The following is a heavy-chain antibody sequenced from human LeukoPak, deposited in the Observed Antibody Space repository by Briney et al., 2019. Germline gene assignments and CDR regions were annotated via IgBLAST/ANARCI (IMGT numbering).Heavy chain of an antibody. Sequence: SETLSLTCAVYGGSFSGYYWSWIRQPPGKGLEWIGKINHSGSTNYNPSLKSRVTISVDTSKNQFSLKLSSVTAADTAVYYCARGPRITKVRGVSRRSASFDYWGQGTLVTVSS. J-gene: IGHJ4*02. CDR2: INHSGST. D-gene: IGHD3-10*01. V-gene: IGHV4-34*01. CDR3: ARGPRITKVRGVSRRSASFDY. CDR1: GGSFSGYY.